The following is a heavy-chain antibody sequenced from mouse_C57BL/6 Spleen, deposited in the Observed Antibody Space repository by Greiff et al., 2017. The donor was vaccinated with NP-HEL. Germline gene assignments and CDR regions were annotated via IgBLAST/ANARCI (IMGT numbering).Heavy chain of an antibody. CDR2: ISSGSSTI. J-gene: IGHJ4*01. D-gene: IGHD1-1*01. V-gene: IGHV5-17*01. CDR1: GFTFSDYG. Sequence: VKLVESGGGLVKPGGSLKLSCAASGFTFSDYGMHWVRQAPEKGLEWVAYISSGSSTIYYADTVKGRFTISRDNAKNTLFLQMTSLRSEDTAMYYCARNYGSSPYAMDYWGQGTSVTVSS. CDR3: ARNYGSSPYAMDY.